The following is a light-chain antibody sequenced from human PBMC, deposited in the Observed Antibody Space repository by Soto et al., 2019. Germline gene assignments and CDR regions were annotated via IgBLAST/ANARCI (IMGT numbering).Light chain of an antibody. CDR1: QSVSSY. V-gene: IGKV3-20*01. CDR2: GAS. J-gene: IGKJ2*01. CDR3: QQYNTSPFT. Sequence: EIVLTQSPGTLSLSPGERATLSCRASQSVSSYLAWYQENPGQAPRLLIYGASSRATGIPDRFSGSGSGTDFTLTISRLEPEDFAPYYCQQYNTSPFTFGQGTKLEIK.